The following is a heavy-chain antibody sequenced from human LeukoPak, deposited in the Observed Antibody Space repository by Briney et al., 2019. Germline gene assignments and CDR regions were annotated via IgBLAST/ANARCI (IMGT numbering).Heavy chain of an antibody. D-gene: IGHD3-10*01. V-gene: IGHV1-8*01. CDR2: MNPNSGNT. J-gene: IGHJ1*01. Sequence: INXVRXXTXQGLEXMGWMNPNSGNTGYAQKFQDRVTMTRNTSISTAYMELSSLRSEDTAVYYCARDSPARGDPPPHWGQGTLVTVSS. CDR3: ARDSPARGDPPPH.